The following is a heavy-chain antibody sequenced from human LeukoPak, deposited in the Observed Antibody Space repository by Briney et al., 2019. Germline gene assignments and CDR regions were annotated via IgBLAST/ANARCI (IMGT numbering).Heavy chain of an antibody. J-gene: IGHJ3*02. CDR1: GFTFSTYG. CDR2: IWYDGSYK. V-gene: IGHV3-30*19. D-gene: IGHD3-3*01. Sequence: GGSLRLSCAASGFTFSTYGMHWVRQAPGKGLEWVAVIWYDGSYKYYADSVKGRFTISRDNSKNTLYLQMNSLRAEDTAVYYCAREEVAITIFGVATGAFDIWGQGTMVTVSS. CDR3: AREEVAITIFGVATGAFDI.